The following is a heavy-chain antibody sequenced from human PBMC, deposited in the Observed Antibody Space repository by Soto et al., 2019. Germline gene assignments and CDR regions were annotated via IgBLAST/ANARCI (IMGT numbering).Heavy chain of an antibody. CDR3: TRQTDAVQWLVVPTDYNFDY. CDR1: GFTFGGSA. V-gene: IGHV3-73*01. Sequence: PGGSLRLSCAASGFTFGGSAMDWVRQASGKGLEWVGHIRSKTNSYATAYAESVKGRFTISRDDSMNTAYLQMNSLKTEDTAVYFCTRQTDAVQWLVVPTDYNFDYWGQGTLVTVSS. CDR2: IRSKTNSYAT. J-gene: IGHJ4*02. D-gene: IGHD6-19*01.